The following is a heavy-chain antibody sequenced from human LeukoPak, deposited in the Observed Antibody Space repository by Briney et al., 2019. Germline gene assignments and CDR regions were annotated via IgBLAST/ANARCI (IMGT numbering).Heavy chain of an antibody. D-gene: IGHD3-22*01. CDR3: AKVRQFTMIVVVPDAFDI. CDR2: ISYGGSTK. CDR1: GFTFSNYL. J-gene: IGHJ3*02. V-gene: IGHV3-30-3*01. Sequence: GGSLRLSCAASGFTFSNYLMHWVRQAPGKGLEWVAVISYGGSTKHYADSVKGRFTISRDNSKNTLYLQMNSLRAEDTAVYYCAKVRQFTMIVVVPDAFDIWGQGTMVTVSS.